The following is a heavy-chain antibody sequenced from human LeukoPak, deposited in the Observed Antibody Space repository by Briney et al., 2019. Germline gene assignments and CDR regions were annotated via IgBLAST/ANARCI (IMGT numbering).Heavy chain of an antibody. D-gene: IGHD3-10*01. Sequence: SETLSLTCTVPGGSISSSSYYWGWIRQPPGKGLEWIGSIYYSGSTYYNPSLKSRVTISVDTSKNQFSLKLSSVTAADTAVYYCARLMVRGAPAYWGQGTLVTVSS. J-gene: IGHJ4*02. CDR2: IYYSGST. CDR1: GGSISSSSYY. V-gene: IGHV4-39*01. CDR3: ARLMVRGAPAY.